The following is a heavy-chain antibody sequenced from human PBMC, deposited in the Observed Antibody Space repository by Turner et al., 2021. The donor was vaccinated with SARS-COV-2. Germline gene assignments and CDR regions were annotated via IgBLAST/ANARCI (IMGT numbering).Heavy chain of an antibody. J-gene: IGHJ5*02. Sequence: EVQLVESGGGLVQPGGSRRLSCAPSGFTFSNYDMHWVRQATGKGLEWFSAVGTAGDTYYPGSVKGRFTISRENGKNSLYLQMNSLRAGDTAVYYCARAKFRGLISWFDPWGQGTLVTVSS. CDR2: VGTAGDT. CDR1: GFTFSNYD. D-gene: IGHD3-10*01. CDR3: ARAKFRGLISWFDP. V-gene: IGHV3-13*04.